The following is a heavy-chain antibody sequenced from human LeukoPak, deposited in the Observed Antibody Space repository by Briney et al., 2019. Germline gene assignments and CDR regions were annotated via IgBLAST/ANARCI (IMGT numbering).Heavy chain of an antibody. CDR1: GFTFSSYS. V-gene: IGHV3-21*01. CDR2: ISSSSSYI. CDR3: ARVAWFGDNNGMDV. Sequence: GGSLRLSCAASGFTFSSYSMNWVRQAPGKGLEWVSSISSSSSYIYYADSVKGRFTISRDNAKNSLCLQMNSLRAEDTAVYYCARVAWFGDNNGMDVWGQGTTVTVSS. D-gene: IGHD3-10*01. J-gene: IGHJ6*02.